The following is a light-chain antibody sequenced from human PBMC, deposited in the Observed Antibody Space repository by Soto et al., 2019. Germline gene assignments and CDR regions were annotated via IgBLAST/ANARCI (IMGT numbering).Light chain of an antibody. CDR2: DTS. CDR3: LLFSSDARRV. Sequence: QAVVTQEPSLTVSSGGTVTLTCGSSTGAVTSGHFPHWFQQKPGQAPRTLIYDTSNKHSWTPARFSGSLLGGKAALTLSGAQPEDEADYYCLLFSSDARRVFGGGTKLTVL. V-gene: IGLV7-46*01. J-gene: IGLJ2*01. CDR1: TGAVTSGHF.